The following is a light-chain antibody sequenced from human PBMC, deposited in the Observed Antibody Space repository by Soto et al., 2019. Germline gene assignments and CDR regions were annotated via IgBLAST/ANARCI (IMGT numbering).Light chain of an antibody. Sequence: EIVMTQSPATLSVSPGERAALSCRASQSVSSKLAWYRQRPGQAPRLVIYDTSTRATGVPARFSGSGSGTEFTLTISSLQSEDFGVYYCQQYSSWLWTFGQGTKVDIK. J-gene: IGKJ1*01. CDR3: QQYSSWLWT. CDR2: DTS. V-gene: IGKV3-15*01. CDR1: QSVSSK.